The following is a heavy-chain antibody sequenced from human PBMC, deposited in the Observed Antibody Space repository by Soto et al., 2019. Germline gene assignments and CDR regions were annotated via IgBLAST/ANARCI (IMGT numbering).Heavy chain of an antibody. D-gene: IGHD2-21*02. CDR2: IIPIFGTA. J-gene: IGHJ4*02. CDR3: ARSIVVVTALDY. CDR1: GCTFSSYA. Sequence: GALVKVSRTASGCTFSSYAISWVRQAPGQGLEWMGGIIPIFGTANYAQKFQGRVTITRDTSASTAYMELSSLRSEDTAVYYCARSIVVVTALDYWGQGTLVTVSS. V-gene: IGHV1-69*05.